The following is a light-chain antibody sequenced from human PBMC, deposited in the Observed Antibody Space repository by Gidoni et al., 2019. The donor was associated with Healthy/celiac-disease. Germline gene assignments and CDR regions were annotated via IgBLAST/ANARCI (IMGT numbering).Light chain of an antibody. V-gene: IGKV1-9*01. CDR3: QQLNSYPIT. J-gene: IGKJ5*01. CDR2: AAS. CDR1: QGISSY. Sequence: DIQLTQSPSFLSASVGDRVTITCWASQGISSYLAWYQQKPGKAPKLLIYAASTLQRGVPSRFSGSGSGTEFTLTISSLQPEDFATYYCQQLNSYPITFGQGTRLEIK.